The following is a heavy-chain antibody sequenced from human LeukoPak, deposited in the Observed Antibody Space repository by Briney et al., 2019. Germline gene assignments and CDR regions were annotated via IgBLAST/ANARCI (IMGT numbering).Heavy chain of an antibody. CDR3: ARESIQLWLTYYFDY. CDR2: ISYDGSNK. J-gene: IGHJ4*02. D-gene: IGHD5-18*01. Sequence: AGGSLRLSCAASGFTFSSYAMHWVRQAPGKGLEWVAVISYDGSNKYYADSVKGRFTISRGNSKNTLYLQMNSLRAEDTAVYYCARESIQLWLTYYFDYWGQGTLVTVSS. V-gene: IGHV3-30-3*01. CDR1: GFTFSSYA.